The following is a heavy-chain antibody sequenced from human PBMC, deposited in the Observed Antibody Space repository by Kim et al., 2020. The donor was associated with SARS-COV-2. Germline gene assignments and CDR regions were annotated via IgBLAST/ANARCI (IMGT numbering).Heavy chain of an antibody. D-gene: IGHD6-6*01. J-gene: IGHJ5*02. CDR3: ATARNWFDP. V-gene: IGHV1-24*01. Sequence: GETSYAQKFQGRVSMTEDTSTDTAYMELSSLRSEDTAVYYCATARNWFDPWGQGTLVTVSS. CDR2: GET.